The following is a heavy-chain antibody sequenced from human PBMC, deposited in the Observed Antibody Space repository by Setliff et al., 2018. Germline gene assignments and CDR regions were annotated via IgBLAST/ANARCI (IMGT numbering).Heavy chain of an antibody. D-gene: IGHD6-19*01. CDR3: VRSSAPQVVLAADFDF. Sequence: ASVKVSCKASGYTFTNYYMHWARQAPGQGPEWMGCISPYNGNTNYAQKFQDRVTMTTDTSTATVYMELKNLRSDDTAVYYCVRSSAPQVVLAADFDFWGEGTPVTVSS. CDR1: GYTFTNYY. V-gene: IGHV1-18*04. CDR2: ISPYNGNT. J-gene: IGHJ4*02.